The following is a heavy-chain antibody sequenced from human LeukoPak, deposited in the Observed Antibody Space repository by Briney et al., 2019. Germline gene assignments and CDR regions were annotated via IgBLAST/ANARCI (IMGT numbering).Heavy chain of an antibody. J-gene: IGHJ3*02. CDR1: GGSISSYY. V-gene: IGHV4-39*01. CDR2: FYYTGST. CDR3: ARRSGTYHAFDI. Sequence: SETLSLTCTVSGGSISSYYWGWIRQPPGKGLEWIGSFYYTGSTFYSPSLKSRVTISVDTSKNQFSLKLSSVTAADTAVYYCARRSGTYHAFDIWGQGTMVTVSS. D-gene: IGHD1-26*01.